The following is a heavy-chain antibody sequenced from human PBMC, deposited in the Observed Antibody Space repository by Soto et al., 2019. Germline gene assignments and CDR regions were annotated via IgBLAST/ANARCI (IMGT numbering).Heavy chain of an antibody. CDR2: ISTYSGDT. V-gene: IGHV1-18*01. D-gene: IGHD5-12*01. CDR1: GYTFFTYD. Sequence: QVHLVQSGVEVKTPGASVKVSCQASGYTFFTYDISWVRQAPGPGLEWMGWISTYSGDTKYAQKFQGRVTMTTDTSTTTAYLELRSLRSDDTAVYYGARPHGPTTSENWFEPWGQGTLVTVSS. J-gene: IGHJ5*02. CDR3: ARPHGPTTSENWFEP.